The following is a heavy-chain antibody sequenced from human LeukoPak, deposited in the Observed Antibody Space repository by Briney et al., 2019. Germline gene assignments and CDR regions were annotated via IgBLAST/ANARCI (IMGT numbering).Heavy chain of an antibody. Sequence: SETLALTCTVSGGSITTSSYDWGWIRQPPGKGLEWIGSMYYSGSTNYNPSLESRVTISVDTSENQFSLKLSSVTAADTAVYYWARRRRYSSTWYPFDYWGQGTLVTVSS. CDR2: MYYSGST. J-gene: IGHJ4*02. CDR1: GGSITTSSYD. V-gene: IGHV4-39*01. D-gene: IGHD6-13*01. CDR3: ARRRRYSSTWYPFDY.